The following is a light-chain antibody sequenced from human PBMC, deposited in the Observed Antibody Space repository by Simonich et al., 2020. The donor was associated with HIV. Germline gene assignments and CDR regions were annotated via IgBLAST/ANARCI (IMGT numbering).Light chain of an antibody. J-gene: IGKJ1*01. V-gene: IGKV4-1*01. CDR3: QQYYSTPT. Sequence: DIVMTQSPDSLAVSLGERATFNCKSSQRVLYSSTNKNYLALYQQKHRQPPKLLIYWASTRESGVPDRFSGSGSGTDFTLTISSLQAEDVAVYYCQQYYSTPTFGQGTKVEIK. CDR2: WAS. CDR1: QRVLYSSTNKNY.